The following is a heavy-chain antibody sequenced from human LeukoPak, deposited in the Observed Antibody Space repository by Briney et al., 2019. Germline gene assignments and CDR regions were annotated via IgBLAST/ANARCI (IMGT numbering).Heavy chain of an antibody. J-gene: IGHJ4*02. CDR2: SGSGGST. Sequence: GGSLRLSCAASGFTFSSYAMSWVRQAPGRGLEWVSSGSGGSTYYADSVKGRFTISKDNSKNTLYLQVNSLRAEDTAVYYCAKGGKWDVTPFDYWGQGTLVTVSS. V-gene: IGHV3-23*01. CDR1: GFTFSSYA. CDR3: AKGGKWDVTPFDY. D-gene: IGHD1-26*01.